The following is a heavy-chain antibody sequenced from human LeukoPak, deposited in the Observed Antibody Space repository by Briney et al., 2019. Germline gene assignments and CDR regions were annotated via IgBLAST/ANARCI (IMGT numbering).Heavy chain of an antibody. CDR2: IYTSGST. V-gene: IGHV4-61*02. J-gene: IGHJ4*02. CDR3: ARARNKGGVDY. Sequence: PSQTLSLTCTVSGGSISSGNYYWSWIRQPAGKGLEWIGRIYTSGSTNYNPSLKSRVTISVDMSKNQFSLKLSSVTAADTAVYYCARARNKGGVDYWGQGTLVTVSS. CDR1: GGSISSGNYY. D-gene: IGHD1/OR15-1a*01.